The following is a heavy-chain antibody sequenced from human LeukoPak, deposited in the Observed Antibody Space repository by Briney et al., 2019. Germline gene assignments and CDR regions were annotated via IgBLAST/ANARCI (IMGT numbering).Heavy chain of an antibody. V-gene: IGHV3-21*01. CDR3: ARVVGTYGVDY. CDR1: GFTFSSYS. J-gene: IGHJ4*02. CDR2: ISSSSSYI. Sequence: GGSLRLSCAASGFTFSSYSMNWVRQAPGKGLEWVSSISSSSSYIYYADSVKGRFTISSDNAKNSLYLQMNSLRAEDTAVYYCARVVGTYGVDYWGQGTLVTVSS. D-gene: IGHD1-1*01.